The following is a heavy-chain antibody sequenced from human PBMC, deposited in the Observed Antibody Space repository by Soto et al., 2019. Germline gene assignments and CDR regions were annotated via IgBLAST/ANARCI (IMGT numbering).Heavy chain of an antibody. J-gene: IGHJ6*02. CDR2: ISYDGSNK. Sequence: AGGSLRLSCAASGFTFSSYGMHWVRQAPGKGLEWVAVISYDGSNKYYADSVKGRFTISRDNSKNTLYLQMNSLRAEDTAVYYCAKEPHYDFWSGPYYYGMDVWGQGTTVTVSS. V-gene: IGHV3-30*18. D-gene: IGHD3-3*01. CDR3: AKEPHYDFWSGPYYYGMDV. CDR1: GFTFSSYG.